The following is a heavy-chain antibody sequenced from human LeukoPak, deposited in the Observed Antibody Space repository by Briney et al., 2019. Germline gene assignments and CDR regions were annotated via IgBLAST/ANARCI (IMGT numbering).Heavy chain of an antibody. CDR1: GFTFSSYW. V-gene: IGHV3-74*01. CDR3: ARDRGYGFDY. CDR2: IKSDGSST. Sequence: PGGSLRLSCAASGFTFSSYWMHWVRQVPGKGLVWVSHIKSDGSSTSYADSVKGRFTISRDNAKNTLYLQMNSLRAEDTAVYYCARDRGYGFDYSGQGTLVTVSS. D-gene: IGHD5-18*01. J-gene: IGHJ4*02.